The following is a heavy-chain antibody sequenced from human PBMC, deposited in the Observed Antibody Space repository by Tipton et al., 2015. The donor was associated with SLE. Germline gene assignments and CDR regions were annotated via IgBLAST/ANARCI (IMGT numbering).Heavy chain of an antibody. V-gene: IGHV4-61*08. Sequence: TLSLTCSVSGVSIGSGGYYWSWIRQHPGKGLEWIGYIYYSGSTNYNPSLKSRVTISVDTSKNQFSLKLSSVTAADTAVYYCATRQGSGWYQSFDYWGQGSLVTVSS. CDR2: IYYSGST. CDR1: GVSIGSGGYY. J-gene: IGHJ4*02. CDR3: ATRQGSGWYQSFDY. D-gene: IGHD6-19*01.